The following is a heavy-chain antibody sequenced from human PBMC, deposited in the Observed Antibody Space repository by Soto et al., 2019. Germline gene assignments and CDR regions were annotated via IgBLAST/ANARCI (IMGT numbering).Heavy chain of an antibody. Sequence: QVQLVQSGAEVKKPGASVKVSCKASGYTFTSYDINWVRQATGQGLEWMGWMNPNSGNTGYAQKFQGRVTMTRNTSISTGYMELSSLRSEDTAVYYCARRIAAAYWYYFDYWGQGTLVTVSS. CDR1: GYTFTSYD. D-gene: IGHD6-13*01. J-gene: IGHJ4*02. CDR3: ARRIAAAYWYYFDY. CDR2: MNPNSGNT. V-gene: IGHV1-8*01.